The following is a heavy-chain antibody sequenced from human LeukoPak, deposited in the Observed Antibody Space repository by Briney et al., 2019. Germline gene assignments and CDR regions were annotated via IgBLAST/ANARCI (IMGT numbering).Heavy chain of an antibody. CDR1: GFNFNNYW. CDR3: ARALWSGPVYYGMDV. CDR2: IKEDGSEK. D-gene: IGHD3-10*01. J-gene: IGHJ6*02. V-gene: IGHV3-7*01. Sequence: GGSLRLSCAASGFNFNNYWMTWVRQAPGKGLEWVALIKEDGSEKYYVDSVKGRFTISRDNAKNSLYLQMDSLRAEDTAVYYCARALWSGPVYYGMDVWGQGTTVTVSS.